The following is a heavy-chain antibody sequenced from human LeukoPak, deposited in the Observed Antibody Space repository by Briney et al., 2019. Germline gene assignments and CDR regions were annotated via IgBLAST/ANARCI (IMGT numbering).Heavy chain of an antibody. CDR1: DISLTNAW. D-gene: IGHD3-16*01. CDR3: SAGHYGNL. Sequence: GGSLRLSCAASDISLTNAWMTGARQAPGQGREWVGRIQSKDAGGATEYAAPVKGRFTISRDESQNMLFLQMDNLNTEDTGVYYCSAGHYGNLWGQGTLVTVSS. CDR2: IQSKDAGGAT. V-gene: IGHV3-15*01. J-gene: IGHJ5*02.